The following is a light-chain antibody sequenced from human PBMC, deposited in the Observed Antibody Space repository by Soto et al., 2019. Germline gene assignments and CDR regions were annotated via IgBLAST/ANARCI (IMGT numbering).Light chain of an antibody. CDR1: RSNIGSNT. Sequence: QSVLTQPPSASGTPGQRVTISCSGSRSNIGSNTVSWYQQLPGTAPKLPIYSNNQRPSGVPDRFSGSKSGTSASLAISGLQSADEADYYCAAWDDSLNGYVFGTGTKLTVL. CDR3: AAWDDSLNGYV. V-gene: IGLV1-44*01. J-gene: IGLJ1*01. CDR2: SNN.